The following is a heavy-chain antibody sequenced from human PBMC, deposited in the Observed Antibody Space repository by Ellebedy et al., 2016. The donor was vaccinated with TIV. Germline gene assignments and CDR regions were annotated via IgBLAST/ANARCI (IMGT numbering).Heavy chain of an antibody. CDR1: GYTFTSYG. CDR2: ISAYNGNT. J-gene: IGHJ4*02. V-gene: IGHV1-18*04. Sequence: ASVKVSXKASGYTFTSYGISWVRQAPGQGLEWMGWISAYNGNTNYAQKFQGRVTMTTDTSTSTAYMELRSLRSDDTAVFYCARRLYVAGTISSSSPFGYWGQGTLVTVSS. D-gene: IGHD6-19*01. CDR3: ARRLYVAGTISSSSPFGY.